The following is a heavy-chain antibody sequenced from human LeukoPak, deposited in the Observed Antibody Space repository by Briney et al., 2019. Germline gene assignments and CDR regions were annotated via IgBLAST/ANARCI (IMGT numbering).Heavy chain of an antibody. D-gene: IGHD5-18*01. CDR1: GFTFSNYW. J-gene: IGHJ4*02. CDR2: IKQDGSEK. CDR3: ARGAVDTAYVWDY. V-gene: IGHV3-7*01. Sequence: GSLRLSCAASGFTFSNYWMSWVRQAPGQGLEWVATIKQDGSEKYYVDSVKGRFTISRDNAKNSLYLQMNSLRAEDTAVFYCARGAVDTAYVWDYWGQGTLVTVSS.